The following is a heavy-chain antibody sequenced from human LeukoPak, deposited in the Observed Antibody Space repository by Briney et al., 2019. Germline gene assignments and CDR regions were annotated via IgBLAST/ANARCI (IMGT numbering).Heavy chain of an antibody. V-gene: IGHV3-30*18. J-gene: IGHJ6*02. CDR3: AKDRLYSSSWYGYYYYYYGMDV. Sequence: PGGSLRLSCAASGFTFSSYGMHWVRQAPGKGLEWVAVISYDGSNKYYADSVKGRFTISRDNSKNTLYLQMNSLRAEDTAVYYCAKDRLYSSSWYGYYYYYYGMDVWGQGTTVTVSS. CDR1: GFTFSSYG. D-gene: IGHD6-13*01. CDR2: ISYDGSNK.